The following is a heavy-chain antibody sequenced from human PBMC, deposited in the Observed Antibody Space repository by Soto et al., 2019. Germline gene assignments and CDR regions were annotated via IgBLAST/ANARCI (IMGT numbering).Heavy chain of an antibody. CDR1: GGTFSSYA. J-gene: IGHJ5*02. Sequence: ASVKVSCKASGGTFSSYAISWVRQAPGQGLEWMGGIIPIFGTANYAQKFQSRVTITADESTSTAYMELSSLRSEDTAVYYCATTLGVVPAVGRYNWFDPWGQGTLVTVSS. CDR2: IIPIFGTA. D-gene: IGHD2-2*01. CDR3: ATTLGVVPAVGRYNWFDP. V-gene: IGHV1-69*13.